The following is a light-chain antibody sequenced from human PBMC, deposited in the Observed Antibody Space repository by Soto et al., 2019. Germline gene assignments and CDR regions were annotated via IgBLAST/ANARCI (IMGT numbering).Light chain of an antibody. V-gene: IGLV2-14*03. CDR3: SSYTGSMTNV. J-gene: IGLJ1*01. CDR1: SSDVGGYNS. Sequence: QSVLTQPGSVSGSPGQSITIFCPGTSSDVGGYNSVSWYQHHPSKAPKVILYDVGDRPSGVSYRFSGSKSGNTASLTISGLQAADEADYFCSSYTGSMTNVFGSGTKVPVL. CDR2: DVG.